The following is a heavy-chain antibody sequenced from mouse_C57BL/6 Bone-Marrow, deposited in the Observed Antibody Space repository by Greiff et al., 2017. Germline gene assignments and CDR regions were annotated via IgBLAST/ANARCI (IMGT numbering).Heavy chain of an antibody. CDR2: IDPSDSYT. D-gene: IGHD1-1*01. Sequence: QVQLQQPGAELVKPGASVKLSCKASGYTFTSYWMQWVKQRPGQGLEWIGEIDPSDSYTNYNQKFKGKATLTVDTSSSTAYMQLSSLTSEDSAVYYCARYDYYGSSSCWYFDVWGTGTTVTVSS. CDR1: GYTFTSYW. J-gene: IGHJ1*03. CDR3: ARYDYYGSSSCWYFDV. V-gene: IGHV1-50*01.